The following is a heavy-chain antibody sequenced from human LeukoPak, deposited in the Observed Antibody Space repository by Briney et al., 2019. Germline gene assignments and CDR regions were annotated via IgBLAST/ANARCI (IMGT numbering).Heavy chain of an antibody. Sequence: ASVKVSCKASGYTFTSYGISWVRQAPGQGLEWMGWISGDNGSTNYAQKLQGGVTMTTDTSTSTAYMELRSLRSDDSAVYYCAREDTRRGSRGYFDYWGQGTLVTVSS. CDR3: AREDTRRGSRGYFDY. CDR1: GYTFTSYG. D-gene: IGHD2-2*01. CDR2: ISGDNGST. J-gene: IGHJ4*02. V-gene: IGHV1-18*01.